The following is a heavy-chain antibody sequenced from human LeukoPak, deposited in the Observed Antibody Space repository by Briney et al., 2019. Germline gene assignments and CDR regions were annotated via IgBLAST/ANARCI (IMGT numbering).Heavy chain of an antibody. Sequence: PSETLSLTCTVSGGSISSYYWSWIRQPPGKGLEWIGYIYYSGSTNYNPSLKSRVTISVDTSKNQFSLKLSSVTAADTAVYYCARDRHDRGDRLSGRWFDPRGQGTLVTVSS. D-gene: IGHD3-9*01. J-gene: IGHJ5*02. CDR2: IYYSGST. CDR3: ARDRHDRGDRLSGRWFDP. CDR1: GGSISSYY. V-gene: IGHV4-59*01.